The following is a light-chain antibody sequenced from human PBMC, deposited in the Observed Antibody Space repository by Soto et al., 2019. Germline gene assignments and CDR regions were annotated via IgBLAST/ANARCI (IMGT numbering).Light chain of an antibody. Sequence: DIHMTQSPSTLSGSVGDRVTITCRASQTISSWLAWYQQKPGKAPKLLIYKASTLKSGVPSRFSGSGSGTEFALTISSLQPADFATYYCPHYNSYSDAFGQGTKVDIK. CDR1: QTISSW. CDR2: KAS. J-gene: IGKJ1*01. CDR3: PHYNSYSDA. V-gene: IGKV1-5*03.